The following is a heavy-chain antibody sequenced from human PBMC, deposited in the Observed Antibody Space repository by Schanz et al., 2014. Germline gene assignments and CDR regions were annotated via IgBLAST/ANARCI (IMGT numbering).Heavy chain of an antibody. D-gene: IGHD3-10*01. V-gene: IGHV4-59*08. CDR1: GDSILSYY. J-gene: IGHJ4*01. CDR2: IQYTGIT. CDR3: ARHAPGSGPDYNAGFDY. Sequence: QVQLQESGPRLVKSSETLSLACVVSGDSILSYYWSWIRQSPGKGLDWIGYIQYTGITNYNPSLQSRVTMPVDTSKNRVSLRLSSVTAADTAFYYCARHAPGSGPDYNAGFDYWGQGILVTVSS.